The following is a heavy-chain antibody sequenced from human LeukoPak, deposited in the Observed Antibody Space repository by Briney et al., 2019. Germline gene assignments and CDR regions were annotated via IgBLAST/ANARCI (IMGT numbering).Heavy chain of an antibody. V-gene: IGHV3-7*03. CDR2: IKQDGSEK. CDR3: ARALSSSWYAFRSNWFDP. CDR1: GFTFSRYW. Sequence: GGSLRLSCAASGFTFSRYWMSWVRQAPGKGLEWVANIKQDGSEKKYVDSVKGRFTISRDNSKNTLYLQINSLRAEDTAVYYCARALSSSWYAFRSNWFDPWGQGTLVSVSS. D-gene: IGHD6-13*01. J-gene: IGHJ5*02.